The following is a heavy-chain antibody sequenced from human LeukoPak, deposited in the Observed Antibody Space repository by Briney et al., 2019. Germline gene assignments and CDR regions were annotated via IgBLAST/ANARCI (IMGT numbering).Heavy chain of an antibody. V-gene: IGHV3-23*01. CDR2: ISGSGGST. CDR1: GFTFSSYA. Sequence: GGSLRLSCAASGFTFSSYAMSWVRQAPGKGLEWVSAISGSGGSTYYADSVKGRFTISRDNSKNTLYLQMNSLRAEDTAVYYCARGVIVSAAGGGKVADAFDIWGQGTMVTVSS. J-gene: IGHJ3*02. CDR3: ARGVIVSAAGGGKVADAFDI. D-gene: IGHD2-2*01.